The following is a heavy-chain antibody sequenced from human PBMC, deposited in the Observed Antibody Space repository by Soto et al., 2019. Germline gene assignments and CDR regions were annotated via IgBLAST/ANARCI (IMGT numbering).Heavy chain of an antibody. Sequence: QVQLVQSGAEVKKPGASVKVSCKASGYTFTSYGISWVRQAPGQGLEWMGWISVYNGNTNYAQKLQGRVTMTTDTSTSAAYMELRSLRSDDTAVYYCARDKGYCSGGSCFPPSGFDYWGQGTLVTVSS. V-gene: IGHV1-18*01. CDR1: GYTFTSYG. J-gene: IGHJ4*02. CDR2: ISVYNGNT. CDR3: ARDKGYCSGGSCFPPSGFDY. D-gene: IGHD2-15*01.